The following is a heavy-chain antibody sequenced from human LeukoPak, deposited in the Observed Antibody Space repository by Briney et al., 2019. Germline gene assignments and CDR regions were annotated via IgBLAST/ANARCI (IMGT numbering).Heavy chain of an antibody. J-gene: IGHJ4*02. V-gene: IGHV3-23*01. Sequence: GGSLRLSCVASGLTFGNYGMNWVRQAPGKGLEWVSSIGGGGYTTYYADSVRGRFTISRDNSKNSMYLQMSSLRAQDTAIYYCAEVESSYCRIWGQGTLVTVSS. D-gene: IGHD3-10*01. CDR2: IGGGGYTT. CDR3: AEVESSYCRI. CDR1: GLTFGNYG.